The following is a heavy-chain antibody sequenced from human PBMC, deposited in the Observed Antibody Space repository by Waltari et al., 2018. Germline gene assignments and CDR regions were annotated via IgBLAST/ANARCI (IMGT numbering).Heavy chain of an antibody. CDR2: IYTTGDT. CDR1: GFAFSRYD. Sequence: EVQLLESGGGLVQPGGSLRLSCAASGFAFSRYDMYWVRQAAGKGLECVSGIYTTGDTYYPGSVKGRFTISRENAKNSLDLQMNNLRPGDTGVYYCARYTGYGMDVWGQGTTVTVSS. D-gene: IGHD5-18*01. CDR3: ARYTGYGMDV. V-gene: IGHV3-13*01. J-gene: IGHJ6*02.